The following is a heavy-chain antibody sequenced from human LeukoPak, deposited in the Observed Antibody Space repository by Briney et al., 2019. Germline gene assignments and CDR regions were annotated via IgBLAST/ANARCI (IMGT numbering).Heavy chain of an antibody. J-gene: IGHJ3*02. CDR3: ARDLSPEGFDI. CDR1: GFTFSTYG. V-gene: IGHV3-48*04. Sequence: PGGSLRLSCAASGFTFSTYGMNWVRQAPGKGLEWVSSISGSSSTKNYADSVKGRFTISRDNAKNSLYLQMNSLRAEDTAVYYCARDLSPEGFDIWGQGTMVTVS. CDR2: ISGSSSTK. D-gene: IGHD1-14*01.